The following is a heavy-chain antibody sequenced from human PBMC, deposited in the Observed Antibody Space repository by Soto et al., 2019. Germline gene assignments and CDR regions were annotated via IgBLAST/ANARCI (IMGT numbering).Heavy chain of an antibody. V-gene: IGHV3-23*01. D-gene: IGHD3-10*01. CDR3: GRTYTGG. CDR2: ISGSEDRT. J-gene: IGHJ4*02. Sequence: LQSGGGVVQPRESLRLSCAASGFSLRDHALSWVRQAPGGGLEWVSGISGSEDRTNYADFVRGRFIISKDRAKNTLYLDMSGLRVDDTAVYFCGRTYTGGWGQGTLVTVSS. CDR1: GFSLRDHA.